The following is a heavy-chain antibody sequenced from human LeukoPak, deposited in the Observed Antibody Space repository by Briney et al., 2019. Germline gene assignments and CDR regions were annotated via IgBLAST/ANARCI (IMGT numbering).Heavy chain of an antibody. CDR1: GGSFSGYY. D-gene: IGHD3-3*01. Sequence: SETLSLTCAVYGGSFSGYYWSWIRQPPGKGLEWIGEINHSGSTNYNPSLKSRVTISAGTSKNQFSLKLSSVTAADTAVYYCASRYYDFWSGYLIDYWGQGTLVTVSS. J-gene: IGHJ4*02. V-gene: IGHV4-34*01. CDR2: INHSGST. CDR3: ASRYYDFWSGYLIDY.